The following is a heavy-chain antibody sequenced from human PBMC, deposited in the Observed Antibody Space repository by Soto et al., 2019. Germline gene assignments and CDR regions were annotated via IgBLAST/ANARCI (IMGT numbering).Heavy chain of an antibody. D-gene: IGHD4-17*01. Sequence: PGGSLRLSCAASGFTLSNYDMYWVHQAPGKGLEWVSVISDSGRSTYYVDSVKGRFTISRDNSKNMLSLEMNSLRAEDTAVYYCAKDPTLSYGDAHFDCWGQGTLVTVSS. J-gene: IGHJ4*02. CDR1: GFTLSNYD. CDR2: ISDSGRST. V-gene: IGHV3-23*01. CDR3: AKDPTLSYGDAHFDC.